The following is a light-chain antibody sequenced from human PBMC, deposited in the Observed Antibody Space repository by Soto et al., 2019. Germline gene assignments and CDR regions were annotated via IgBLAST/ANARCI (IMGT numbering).Light chain of an antibody. Sequence: QSVLTQPASVSGSPGQSITISCTGTSSDVGGYNYVSWYQQHPGKAPKLMIYDVSNRPSGVSNRFSGSKSGNTASLTISGLQAEDEAYYYCSSYTSGSTLVVFGGGTKVTVL. CDR3: SSYTSGSTLVV. J-gene: IGLJ2*01. CDR2: DVS. CDR1: SSDVGGYNY. V-gene: IGLV2-14*01.